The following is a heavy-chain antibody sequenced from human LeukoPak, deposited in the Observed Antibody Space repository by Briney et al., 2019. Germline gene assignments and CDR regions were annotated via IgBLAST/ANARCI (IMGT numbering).Heavy chain of an antibody. V-gene: IGHV4-61*02. CDR3: ARGSSWYYFDY. Sequence: PSQTLSLTCTVSGGSISSGSYYWSWIRQPAGKGLEWIGRIYTSGSTNYNPSLKSRVTISVDTSKNQFSLKLSSVTAADTAVYYCARGSSWYYFDYWGQGTLVTVSS. J-gene: IGHJ4*02. CDR2: IYTSGST. CDR1: GGSISSGSYY. D-gene: IGHD6-13*01.